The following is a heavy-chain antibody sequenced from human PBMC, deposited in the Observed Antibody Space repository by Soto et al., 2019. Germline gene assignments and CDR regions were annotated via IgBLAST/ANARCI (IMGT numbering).Heavy chain of an antibody. V-gene: IGHV3-23*01. J-gene: IGHJ4*02. CDR2: LSKDGANE. CDR1: GFILSNYA. Sequence: GWSLRLSCTASGFILSNYAMNWVRQAPGKGLEWVSTLSKDGANEHYADSVKGRFTISRDGSKNTLYLQMNSLRAEDTAMYYCAKDPSTGSADYWGQGTQLTVSS. D-gene: IGHD3-9*01. CDR3: AKDPSTGSADY.